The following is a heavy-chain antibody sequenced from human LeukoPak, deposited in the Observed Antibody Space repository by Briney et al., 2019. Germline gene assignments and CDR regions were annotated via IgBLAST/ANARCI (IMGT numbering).Heavy chain of an antibody. CDR1: GYSFTSCW. J-gene: IGHJ4*02. CDR3: ARQGYGGNSEFDY. D-gene: IGHD4-23*01. Sequence: GESLKIFCRGSGYSFTSCWIGWVGQMPGKGLEGMGIIYPGDSDTRYSPSFQCKVTISADKSISTAYLQWSSLKASDTAMYYCARQGYGGNSEFDYWGQGTLVTVSS. CDR2: IYPGDSDT. V-gene: IGHV5-51*01.